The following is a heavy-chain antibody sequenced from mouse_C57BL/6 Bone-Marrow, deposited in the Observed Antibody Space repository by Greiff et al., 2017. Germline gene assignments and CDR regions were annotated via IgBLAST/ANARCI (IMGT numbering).Heavy chain of an antibody. V-gene: IGHV5-9-1*02. Sequence: EVMLVESGEGLVKPGGSLKLSCAASGFTFSSYAMSWVRQTPEQRLEWVAYISSGGDYIYYADTVKGRFTISRDNARNTLYLQMSSLKSEDTAMYYCTRGELVFDYWGQGTTLTVSS. CDR3: TRGELVFDY. J-gene: IGHJ2*01. D-gene: IGHD4-1*01. CDR2: ISSGGDYI. CDR1: GFTFSSYA.